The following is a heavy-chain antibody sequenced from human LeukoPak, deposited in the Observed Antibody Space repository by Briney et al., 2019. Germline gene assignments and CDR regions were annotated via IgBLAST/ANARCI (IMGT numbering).Heavy chain of an antibody. J-gene: IGHJ4*02. Sequence: SQTLSLTCAISGDSVSRKSAAWNWIRQSPSRGLEWLGRTYYRSKWFNEYAVSVKSRITINPDTSKNQFSLQLSSVTPEDTAVYYCAKDTRAAGWGQGTLVTVSS. V-gene: IGHV6-1*01. D-gene: IGHD6-13*01. CDR2: TYYRSKWFN. CDR1: GDSVSRKSAA. CDR3: AKDTRAAG.